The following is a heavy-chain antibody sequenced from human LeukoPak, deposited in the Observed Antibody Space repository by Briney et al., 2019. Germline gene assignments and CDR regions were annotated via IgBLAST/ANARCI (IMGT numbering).Heavy chain of an antibody. CDR3: ASASSGGSCYL. CDR1: GFTFSSFN. D-gene: IGHD2-15*01. Sequence: GGSLRLSCATSGFTFSSFNMNWVRQAPGEGLEWVSHISSSSDYISYADSVKRRFTISRDNAKNSLYLQMNSLGAEDTAVYYCASASSGGSCYLWGQGTLVTVSS. V-gene: IGHV3-21*01. CDR2: ISSSSDYI. J-gene: IGHJ5*02.